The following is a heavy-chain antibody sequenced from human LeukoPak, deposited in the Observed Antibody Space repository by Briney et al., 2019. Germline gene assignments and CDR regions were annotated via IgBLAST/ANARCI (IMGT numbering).Heavy chain of an antibody. D-gene: IGHD1-26*01. CDR2: ISSSSSTI. V-gene: IGHV3-48*04. J-gene: IGHJ4*02. CDR1: GFTFSSYS. CDR3: ARRGFSRFDY. Sequence: GGSLRLSCAVSGFTFSSYSMNWVRQAPGKGLEWVSYISSSSSTIYYADSVKGRFTISRDNAKNSLYLQMNSLRAEDTAVYYCARRGFSRFDYWGQGTLVTVSS.